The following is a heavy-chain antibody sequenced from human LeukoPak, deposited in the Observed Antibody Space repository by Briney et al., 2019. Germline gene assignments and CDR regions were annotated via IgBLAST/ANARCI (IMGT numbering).Heavy chain of an antibody. J-gene: IGHJ4*02. CDR1: GFSFSDYW. CDR2: MKQDGSEE. D-gene: IGHD2-21*02. CDR3: TRGRLPSSYGGFGY. Sequence: PGGSLRLSCAASGFSFSDYWMSWVRLAPGKGLEWVANMKQDGSEEYYVDSVKGRFIISRDNAKKSLYLQTNSLRVEDTAVYYCTRGRLPSSYGGFGYWGQGTPVTVSS. V-gene: IGHV3-7*01.